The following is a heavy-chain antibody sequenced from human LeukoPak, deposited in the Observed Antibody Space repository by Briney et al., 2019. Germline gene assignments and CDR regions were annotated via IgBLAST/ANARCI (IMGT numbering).Heavy chain of an antibody. D-gene: IGHD3-3*01. CDR1: GGSISSYY. CDR3: ARVVAEITIFGVARPYFDY. CDR2: IYYSGST. V-gene: IGHV4-59*01. J-gene: IGHJ4*02. Sequence: PSETLSLTCTVSGGSISSYYWSWIRQPPGKGLEWIGYIYYSGSTNYNPSLKSRVTISVDTSKNQFSLKLSSVTAADTAVYYCARVVAEITIFGVARPYFDYWGQGTLVTVSS.